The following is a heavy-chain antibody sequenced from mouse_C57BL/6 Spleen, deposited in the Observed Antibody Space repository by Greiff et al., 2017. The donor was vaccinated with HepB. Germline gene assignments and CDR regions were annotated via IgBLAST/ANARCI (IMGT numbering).Heavy chain of an antibody. CDR1: GYTFTDYN. CDR3: ARSSGLLIYYDYDGKDYFDY. CDR2: INPNNGGT. V-gene: IGHV1-22*01. J-gene: IGHJ2*01. D-gene: IGHD2-4*01. Sequence: FQLQQSGPELVKPGASVTMSCKASGYTFTDYNMPWVKQSHGKSLEWIGYINPNNGGTSYNQKLKGKATLTVNKSSSTAYMGLRSLTSEDSAVYYCARSSGLLIYYDYDGKDYFDYWGQGTTLTVSS.